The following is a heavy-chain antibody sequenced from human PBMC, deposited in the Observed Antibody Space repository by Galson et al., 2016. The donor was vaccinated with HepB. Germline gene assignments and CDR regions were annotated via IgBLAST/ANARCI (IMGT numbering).Heavy chain of an antibody. CDR1: NASISSYY. D-gene: IGHD5-18*01. Sequence: LSLTCTVSNASISSYYWSWVRQPPGKGLEWIGYIYYSGSTNYNSSLKSRVTISVDTSKDQFSLKLSSVTAADTAVYYCARHLKIQLWLRGDWFDPWGQGTLVTVSS. CDR3: ARHLKIQLWLRGDWFDP. J-gene: IGHJ5*02. CDR2: IYYSGST. V-gene: IGHV4-59*08.